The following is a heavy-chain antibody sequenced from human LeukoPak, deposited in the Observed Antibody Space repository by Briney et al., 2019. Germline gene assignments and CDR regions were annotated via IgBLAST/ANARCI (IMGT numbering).Heavy chain of an antibody. CDR3: VSSRSGGYDY. D-gene: IGHD6-25*01. J-gene: IGHJ4*02. CDR2: IKEDGTEK. CDR1: GLSFSNYW. V-gene: IGHV3-7*01. Sequence: GGSLRLSCAASGLSFSNYWMTWVRQTSGKGLEWVANIKEDGTEKYYVDSVKGRFTISRDNAQNTLYLQMNSLRADDTAVYYCVSSRSGGYDYWGQGTLVTVSS.